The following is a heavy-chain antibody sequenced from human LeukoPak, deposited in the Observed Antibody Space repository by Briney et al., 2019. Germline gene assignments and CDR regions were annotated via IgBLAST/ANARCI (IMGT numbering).Heavy chain of an antibody. Sequence: PSETLSLTCAVSGGSISSSSYYWGWIRQPPGKGLEWIGSIYYSGSTYYNPSLKSRVTISVDTSKNQFSLKLSSVTAADTAVYYCARRGSGWYYFDYWGQGTLVTVSS. CDR2: IYYSGST. V-gene: IGHV4-39*01. D-gene: IGHD6-19*01. CDR3: ARRGSGWYYFDY. CDR1: GGSISSSSYY. J-gene: IGHJ4*02.